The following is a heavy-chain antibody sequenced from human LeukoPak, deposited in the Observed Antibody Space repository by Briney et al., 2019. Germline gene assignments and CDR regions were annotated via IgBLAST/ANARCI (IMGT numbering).Heavy chain of an antibody. V-gene: IGHV3-53*01. J-gene: IGHJ4*02. D-gene: IGHD3-3*01. CDR1: GFTVSSNY. CDR2: IYSGGST. CDR3: ARGYDFWSGSDY. Sequence: GGSLRLSCAASGFTVSSNYVSWVRQAPGKGLEWVSVIYSGGSTYYADSVKGRFTISRDNSKNTLYLQMNSLRAEDTAVYYCARGYDFWSGSDYWGQGTLVTVSS.